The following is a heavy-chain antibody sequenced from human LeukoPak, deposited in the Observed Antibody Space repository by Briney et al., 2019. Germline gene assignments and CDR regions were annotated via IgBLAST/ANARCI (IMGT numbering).Heavy chain of an antibody. CDR3: AKEGCSGGSRYHHPFDP. Sequence: GGSLRLSCAASGFTFSSYGMHWVRQAPGKGLEWVAVISYDGSNKYYADSVKGRFTISRDNSKNTLYLQMNSLRAEDTAVYYCAKEGCSGGSRYHHPFDPWGQETLVTVSS. CDR1: GFTFSSYG. D-gene: IGHD2-15*01. J-gene: IGHJ5*02. V-gene: IGHV3-30*18. CDR2: ISYDGSNK.